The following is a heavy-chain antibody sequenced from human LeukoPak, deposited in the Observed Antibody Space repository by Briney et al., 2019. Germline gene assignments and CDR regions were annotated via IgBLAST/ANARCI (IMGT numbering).Heavy chain of an antibody. Sequence: GGSLRLSCAASGFTFSSYEMNWVRQAPGKGLEWVLYYADSVKGRFTISRDNAKNSLYLQMNSLRAEDRAVYYCASSQGSWPDYFDSWGQGTLVTVSS. CDR1: GFTFSSYE. CDR3: ASSQGSWPDYFDS. J-gene: IGHJ4*02. D-gene: IGHD6-13*01. V-gene: IGHV3-48*03.